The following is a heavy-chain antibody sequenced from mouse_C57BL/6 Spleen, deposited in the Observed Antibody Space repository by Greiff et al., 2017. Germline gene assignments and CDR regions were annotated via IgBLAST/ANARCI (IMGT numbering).Heavy chain of an antibody. Sequence: VQLQQSGPELVKPGASVKISCKASGYAFSSSWMNWVEQRPGKGLEWIGRIYPGDGDTNYNGKFKGKATLTADKSSSTAYMQLSSLTSEDSAVCFCAKEEAWFAYWGQGTLVTVSA. CDR3: AKEEAWFAY. CDR2: IYPGDGDT. J-gene: IGHJ3*01. CDR1: GYAFSSSW. V-gene: IGHV1-82*01.